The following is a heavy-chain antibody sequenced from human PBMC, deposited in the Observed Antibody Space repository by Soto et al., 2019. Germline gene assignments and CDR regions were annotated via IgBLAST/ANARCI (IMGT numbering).Heavy chain of an antibody. CDR3: AREGGLVGYTSSFDY. J-gene: IGHJ4*02. CDR2: ISNGSTTI. Sequence: GGSLRLSCAASGFTFSTYSMNWVRQGPGKGLEWVSYISNGSTTIYYTDSVKGRFTISRDNAKNSLYLQMNSLRAEDTAVYYCAREGGLVGYTSSFDYWGRGTLVTVSS. V-gene: IGHV3-48*04. CDR1: GFTFSTYS. D-gene: IGHD1-26*01.